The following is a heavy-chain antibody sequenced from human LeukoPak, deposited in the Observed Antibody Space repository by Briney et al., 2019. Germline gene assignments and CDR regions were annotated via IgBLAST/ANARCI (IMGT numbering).Heavy chain of an antibody. Sequence: ASVKVSCKTSGYTFTNYDINWVRQATGQGLEWLGWMSPNNGNTGYAQKFQGRVTMTRDTSTSTVYMELSSLRSEDTAVYYCARTEFHYDFWSGYFFDYWGQGTLVTVSS. CDR1: GYTFTNYD. CDR3: ARTEFHYDFWSGYFFDY. J-gene: IGHJ4*02. D-gene: IGHD3-3*01. V-gene: IGHV1-8*01. CDR2: MSPNNGNT.